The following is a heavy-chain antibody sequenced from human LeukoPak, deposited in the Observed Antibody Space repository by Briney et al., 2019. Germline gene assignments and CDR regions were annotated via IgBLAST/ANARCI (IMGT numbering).Heavy chain of an antibody. CDR2: IYTSGST. CDR1: GGSISSGGYY. J-gene: IGHJ4*02. Sequence: SETLSLTCTVSGGSISSGGYYWSWIRQPAGKGLEWIGRIYTSGSTNYNPSLKSRVTMSVDTSKNQFSLKLSSVTAADTAVYYCARDYSSGWYYFDYWGQGTLVTVSS. D-gene: IGHD6-19*01. CDR3: ARDYSSGWYYFDY. V-gene: IGHV4-61*02.